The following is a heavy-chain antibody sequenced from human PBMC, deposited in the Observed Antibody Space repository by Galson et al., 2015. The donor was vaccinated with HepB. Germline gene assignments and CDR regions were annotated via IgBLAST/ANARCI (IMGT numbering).Heavy chain of an antibody. V-gene: IGHV3-21*01. Sequence: SLRLSCAASGFTFSSYSMNWVRQAPGKGLEWVSSISSSSSYIYYADSVKGRFTISRDNAKNSLYLQMNSLRAGDTAVYYCARDGTGWFGENYGMDVWGQGTTVTVSS. CDR3: ARDGTGWFGENYGMDV. D-gene: IGHD3-10*01. J-gene: IGHJ6*02. CDR1: GFTFSSYS. CDR2: ISSSSSYI.